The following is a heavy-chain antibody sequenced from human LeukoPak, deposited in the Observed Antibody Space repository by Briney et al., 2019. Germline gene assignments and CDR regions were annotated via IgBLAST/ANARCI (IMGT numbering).Heavy chain of an antibody. CDR1: GYTFTGYY. CDR3: ARRKTGATALDY. D-gene: IGHD1-7*01. V-gene: IGHV1-2*02. J-gene: IGHJ4*02. Sequence: EASVKVSCKASGYTFTGYYMHWVRQAPGQGLEWMGWINPSSGGTNYAQKFQGRVTITRDTSISTAYMELSRLRSDDTAVYYCARRKTGATALDYWGQGTLVTVSS. CDR2: INPSSGGT.